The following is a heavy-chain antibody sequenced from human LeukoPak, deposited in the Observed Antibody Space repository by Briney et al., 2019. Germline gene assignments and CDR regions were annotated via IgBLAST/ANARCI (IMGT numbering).Heavy chain of an antibody. D-gene: IGHD3-22*01. J-gene: IGHJ4*02. CDR1: GSTFDDYA. CDR3: ARDADLYDSSGYYEY. Sequence: GGSLRLSCAASGSTFDDYAMHWVRQAPGKGLEWVANIKEDGSEKYYVDSVKGRFTISRDNARNSLYLQMNSLRAEDTAVYYCARDADLYDSSGYYEYWGQGTLVTVSS. CDR2: IKEDGSEK. V-gene: IGHV3-7*01.